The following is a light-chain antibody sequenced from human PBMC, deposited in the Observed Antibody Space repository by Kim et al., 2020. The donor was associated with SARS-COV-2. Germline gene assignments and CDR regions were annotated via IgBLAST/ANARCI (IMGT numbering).Light chain of an antibody. Sequence: GDRVAVTCRTRQGIDNHLAWYQQKPGKAPKLLIFAASTLQSGVPSRFSGSGSGTEFTLTVSSLQPEDFAIYYCQQLNTYPWTFGQGTKV. V-gene: IGKV1-9*01. CDR2: AAS. J-gene: IGKJ1*01. CDR3: QQLNTYPWT. CDR1: QGIDNH.